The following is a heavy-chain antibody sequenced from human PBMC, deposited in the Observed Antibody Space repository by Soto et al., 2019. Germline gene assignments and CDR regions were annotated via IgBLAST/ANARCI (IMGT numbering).Heavy chain of an antibody. D-gene: IGHD6-19*01. CDR1: GFTFSSYG. V-gene: IGHV3-33*01. J-gene: IGHJ5*02. CDR2: IWYDGSNK. CDR3: ARDPYSSGSNWFDP. Sequence: PGGSLRLSCAASGFTFSSYGMHWVRQAPGKGLERVAVIWYDGSNKYYADSVKCRFTISRDNFKNTLYLQMNSLRAEDTAVYYCARDPYSSGSNWFDPWGQGTLVTVSS.